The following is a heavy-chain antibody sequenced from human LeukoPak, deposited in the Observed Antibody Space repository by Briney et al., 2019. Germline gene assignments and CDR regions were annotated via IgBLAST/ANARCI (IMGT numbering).Heavy chain of an antibody. CDR2: INHSGGT. J-gene: IGHJ4*02. D-gene: IGHD1-26*01. CDR3: ATLVVGATTDFDY. V-gene: IGHV4-34*01. Sequence: SETLSLTCAVYGGSFSGYYWSWIRQPPGKGLEWIGEINHSGGTNYNPSLKSRVTISVDTSKNQFSLKLSSVTAADTAVYYCATLVVGATTDFDYWGQGTLVTVSS. CDR1: GGSFSGYY.